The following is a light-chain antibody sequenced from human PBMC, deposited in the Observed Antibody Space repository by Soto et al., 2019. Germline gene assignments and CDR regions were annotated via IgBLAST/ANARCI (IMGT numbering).Light chain of an antibody. CDR1: QTVGRNY. Sequence: EIVLTQSPGTLSLSPGERATLSCRASQTVGRNYLAWYQQRPGQAPRLLIYHASNRATGIPDRFSGSGSGTDFPLSISRLEPDDFAVYYCQQYAASPLTFGGGAKVEI. CDR3: QQYAASPLT. V-gene: IGKV3-20*01. J-gene: IGKJ4*01. CDR2: HAS.